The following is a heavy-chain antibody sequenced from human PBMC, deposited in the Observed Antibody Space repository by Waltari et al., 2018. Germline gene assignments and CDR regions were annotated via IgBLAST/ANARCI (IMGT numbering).Heavy chain of an antibody. J-gene: IGHJ3*02. Sequence: RQAPGKGLEWVAFISYDGSNKYYADSVKGRFTISRDNSKNTLYLQMNSLRAEDTAVYYCAKVGSTSLRGAFDIWGQGTMVTVSS. V-gene: IGHV3-30*18. CDR2: ISYDGSNK. D-gene: IGHD2-2*01. CDR3: AKVGSTSLRGAFDI.